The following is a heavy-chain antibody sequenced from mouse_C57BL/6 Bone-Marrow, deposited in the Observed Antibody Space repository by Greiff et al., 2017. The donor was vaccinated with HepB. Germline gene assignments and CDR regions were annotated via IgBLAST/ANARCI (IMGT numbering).Heavy chain of an antibody. J-gene: IGHJ2*01. CDR1: FYTFTSYW. D-gene: IGHD1-1*01. Sequence: LSFNSSFYTFTSYWMHWVKQRPGRGLEWIGRIDPNSGGTKYNEKFKSKATLTVDKPSSTAYMQLSSLTSEDSAVYYCAKDYYGSSFDYWGQGTTLTVSS. CDR3: AKDYYGSSFDY. V-gene: IGHV1-72*01. CDR2: IDPNSGGT.